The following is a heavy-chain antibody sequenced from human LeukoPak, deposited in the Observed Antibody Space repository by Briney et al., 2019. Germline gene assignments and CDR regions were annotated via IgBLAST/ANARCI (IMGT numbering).Heavy chain of an antibody. CDR3: AKDDSTSWYYFDY. CDR1: RFTFSSYG. D-gene: IGHD6-13*01. V-gene: IGHV3-30*02. Sequence: SGGSLRLSCAASRFTFSSYGMHWVRQAPRTGLQWVAYIHYDGSNQYYADSANGRFTISRDNSKNTLYLQMNSLRSEDTAVYYCAKDDSTSWYYFDYWGQGTLVTVSS. J-gene: IGHJ4*02. CDR2: IHYDGSNQ.